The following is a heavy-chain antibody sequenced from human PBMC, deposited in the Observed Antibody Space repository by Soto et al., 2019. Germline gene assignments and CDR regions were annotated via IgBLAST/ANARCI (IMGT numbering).Heavy chain of an antibody. J-gene: IGHJ6*02. V-gene: IGHV3-23*01. D-gene: IGHD6-13*01. CDR2: ISSSGAGT. CDR3: ATGGLAAAGIYYYGLDV. CDR1: GFTFSSRA. Sequence: EVQLLESGGGSVQPGGSLRLSCAASGFTFSSRAMTWVRQAPGKGLEWVSSISSSGAGTYYADSVKGRFTISRDNSMDTLYLQMSGLRAEDTAVYPCATGGLAAAGIYYYGLDVWGRGTTVTVSS.